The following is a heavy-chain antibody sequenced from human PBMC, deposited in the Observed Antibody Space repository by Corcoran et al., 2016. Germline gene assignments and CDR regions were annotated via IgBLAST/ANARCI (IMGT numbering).Heavy chain of an antibody. V-gene: IGHV6-1*01. D-gene: IGHD2-15*01. Sequence: QVQLQQSGPGLVKPSQTLSVTCVLSGDSVSSNRVTWTWIRQSPWRGLEWLGRTYYRSKWYTEYAISVESRITINPDTSKNKFSLDLNSGTPEDTEVYYCAVDGTFAIWGQGTMVTVSS. CDR1: GDSVSSNRVT. CDR3: AVDGTFAI. J-gene: IGHJ3*02. CDR2: TYYRSKWYT.